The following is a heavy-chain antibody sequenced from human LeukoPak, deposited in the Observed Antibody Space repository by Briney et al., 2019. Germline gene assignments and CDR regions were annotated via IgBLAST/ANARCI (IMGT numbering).Heavy chain of an antibody. D-gene: IGHD3-10*01. CDR3: STLGELPFH. J-gene: IGHJ4*02. CDR1: GFTFINAW. Sequence: GGSLRLSCAASGFTFINAWMSWVRQAPGKGLEWVGRVKSKTGGCTTDYAAPVKGRFSISRDDSRNTLYLQMNSLKIEDTAVYYCSTLGELPFHWGQGTLVTVSS. V-gene: IGHV3-15*01. CDR2: VKSKTGGCTT.